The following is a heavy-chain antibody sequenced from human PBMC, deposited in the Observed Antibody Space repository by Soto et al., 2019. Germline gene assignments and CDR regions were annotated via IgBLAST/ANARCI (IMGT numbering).Heavy chain of an antibody. V-gene: IGHV2-5*02. CDR2: IYWDDDK. Sequence: SGPTLVKPTQTLTLTCTFSGFSLSTSGVGVGWIRQPPGKALEWLALIYWDDDKRYSPSLKSRLTITKDTSKNQVVLTMTNMDPVDTATYYCAHYYYYGSGSFFADPWGQGTLVTVSS. J-gene: IGHJ5*02. CDR1: GFSLSTSGVG. CDR3: AHYYYYGSGSFFADP. D-gene: IGHD3-10*01.